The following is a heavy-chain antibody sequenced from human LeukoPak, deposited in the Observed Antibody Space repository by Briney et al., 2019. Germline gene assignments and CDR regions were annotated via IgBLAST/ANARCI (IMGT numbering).Heavy chain of an antibody. CDR1: GGSISSGGYY. Sequence: SETLSLTCTVSGGSISSGGYYWSWIRQPPGKGLEWIGYIYHSGSTYYNPSLKSRVTISVDRSKNQFSLKLSSVTAADTAVYYCARGIFGVVIIADYNWFDPWGQGTLVTVSS. CDR3: ARGIFGVVIIADYNWFDP. CDR2: IYHSGST. D-gene: IGHD3-3*01. J-gene: IGHJ5*02. V-gene: IGHV4-30-2*01.